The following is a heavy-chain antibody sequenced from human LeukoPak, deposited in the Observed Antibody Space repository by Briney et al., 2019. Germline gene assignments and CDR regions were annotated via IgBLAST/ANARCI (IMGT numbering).Heavy chain of an antibody. V-gene: IGHV3-74*01. CDR2: INGDGSNT. CDR1: GFTFSSYC. J-gene: IGHJ3*02. Sequence: GGSLRLSCAASGFTFSSYCMHWVRQSPGKGRVGVSRINGDGSNTRYADSVKGRFTLSRDNAKNSLYLQMNSLRAEDTAVYYCSRGGSPPEARGDVFDIWGQGTMVSVSS. D-gene: IGHD1-26*01. CDR3: SRGGSPPEARGDVFDI.